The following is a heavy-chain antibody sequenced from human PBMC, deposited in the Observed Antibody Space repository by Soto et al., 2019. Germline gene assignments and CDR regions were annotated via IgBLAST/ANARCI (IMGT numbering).Heavy chain of an antibody. D-gene: IGHD3-10*01. J-gene: IGHJ4*02. V-gene: IGHV1-69*13. CDR1: GGTFSSYA. CDR2: IIPIFGTA. Sequence: SVKVACKASGGTFSSYAITWVRQAPGQGLEWMGGIIPIFGTANYAQKFQGRVTITADESTSTAYMELSSLRSEDTAVYYWGGEDEWFGGLGAGGFFAFGGQGTLVPVFS. CDR3: GGEDEWFGGLGAGGFFAF.